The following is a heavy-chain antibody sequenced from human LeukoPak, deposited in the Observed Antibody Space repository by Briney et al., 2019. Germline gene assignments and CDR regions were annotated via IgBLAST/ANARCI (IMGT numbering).Heavy chain of an antibody. Sequence: SVKVSCKASGGTFSSYAISWVRQAPGQGLEWMGRIIPILGIANYAQKFQGRVTITADKSTSTAYMELSSLRSEDTAVYYCARGRSIYYYDSSGHYYFDYWGQGTLVTVSS. J-gene: IGHJ4*02. CDR1: GGTFSSYA. V-gene: IGHV1-69*04. CDR2: IIPILGIA. CDR3: ARGRSIYYYDSSGHYYFDY. D-gene: IGHD3-22*01.